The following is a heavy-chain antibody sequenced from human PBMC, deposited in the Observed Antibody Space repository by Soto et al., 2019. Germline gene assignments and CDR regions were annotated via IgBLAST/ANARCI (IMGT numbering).Heavy chain of an antibody. Sequence: SETLSLTCTVSGGSMSSYYWTRIRQPAGKGLEWIGRVYSSRGTHYNPSLKGRVALSLDTSKNQSSFRLLSVPAADTAVYYCARGQRFSAWFDPCGHGTLVTVSS. J-gene: IGHJ5*02. V-gene: IGHV4-4*07. CDR1: GGSMSSYY. CDR2: VYSSRGT. D-gene: IGHD3-3*01. CDR3: ARGQRFSAWFDP.